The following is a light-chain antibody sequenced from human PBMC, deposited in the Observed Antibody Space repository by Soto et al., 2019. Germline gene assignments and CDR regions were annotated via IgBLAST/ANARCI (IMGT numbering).Light chain of an antibody. Sequence: QSVLTQPASVSGSPGQSITISCTGTSDDVGVYDYVSWYQQHPGKAPKLLIFEVSNRPSGGSNRFSGSKSGNTASLTISGLQAEDEADYYCSSYTITTSLVFGGGTKLTVL. CDR3: SSYTITTSLV. V-gene: IGLV2-14*01. CDR2: EVS. CDR1: SDDVGVYDY. J-gene: IGLJ3*02.